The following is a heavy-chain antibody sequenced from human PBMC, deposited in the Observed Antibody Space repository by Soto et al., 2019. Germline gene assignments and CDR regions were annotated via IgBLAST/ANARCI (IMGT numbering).Heavy chain of an antibody. J-gene: IGHJ4*02. CDR3: ARDMEKCGGSAGFDY. CDR1: GYTFTGYY. Sequence: ASVKVSCKASGYTFTGYYIHWVRQAPGQGLEWMGWINPNSGGTKYPQKFQGRVTMTRDTSIRTVYMSLTGLKSDDTAVYFCARDMEKCGGSAGFDYWGQGTLVTVSS. V-gene: IGHV1-2*02. D-gene: IGHD2-15*01. CDR2: INPNSGGT.